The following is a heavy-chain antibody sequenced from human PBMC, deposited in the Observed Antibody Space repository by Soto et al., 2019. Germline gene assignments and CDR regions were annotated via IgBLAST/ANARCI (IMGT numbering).Heavy chain of an antibody. CDR3: ARVSSSWPGNYYDSSGYYYYFDY. CDR2: TYYRSKWYN. J-gene: IGHJ4*02. D-gene: IGHD3-22*01. CDR1: GDSVSSNSAA. Sequence: KQSQTLSLTCAISGDSVSSNSAAWNWIRQSPSRGIEWLGRTYYRSKWYNDYAGSVKSRITINPDTSKNQFSLQLNSVTPEYTAVYYCARVSSSWPGNYYDSSGYYYYFDYWGQGTLVTVSS. V-gene: IGHV6-1*01.